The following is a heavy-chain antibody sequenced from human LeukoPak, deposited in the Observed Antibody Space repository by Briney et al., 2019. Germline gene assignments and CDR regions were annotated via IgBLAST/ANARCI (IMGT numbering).Heavy chain of an antibody. CDR1: GYSFSSCW. J-gene: IGHJ6*02. CDR2: IYPGGSET. V-gene: IGHV5-51*01. CDR3: ARRSDGMDV. Sequence: RGESLKISCKGLGYSFSSCWNAWVRQRPGKGLEWMGIIYPGGSETRYDPSFQGQVTISADKSISTAYLQWSSLKASDSAMYYCARRSDGMDVWGQGTTVTVSS.